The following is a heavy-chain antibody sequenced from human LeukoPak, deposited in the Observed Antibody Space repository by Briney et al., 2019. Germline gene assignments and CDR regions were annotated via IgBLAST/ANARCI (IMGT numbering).Heavy chain of an antibody. D-gene: IGHD6-19*01. CDR1: GGSISTGDYY. V-gene: IGHV4-61*02. CDR2: IYSSGRT. CDR3: ARGGGSGWYSSENWFDP. J-gene: IGHJ5*02. Sequence: SQTLSLTCTVSGGSISTGDYYWSWIRQPAGKALEWVGRIYSSGRTNYAPSLKSRVTISIDTSKNQFSLKLSSVTAADTAVYYCARGGGSGWYSSENWFDPWGQGTLVTVSS.